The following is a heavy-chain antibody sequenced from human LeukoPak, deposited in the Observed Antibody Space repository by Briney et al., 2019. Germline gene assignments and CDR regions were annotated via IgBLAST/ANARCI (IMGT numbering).Heavy chain of an antibody. D-gene: IGHD4-23*01. J-gene: IGHJ4*02. Sequence: TSETLSLTRAVSGGSISSYYWSWIRPPPGKGLEWIGRIYTSGSTNYNPSLKSRVTMSVDTSKNQFSLKLSSVTAADTAVYYCARGVGMTTVVTQPFDYWGQGTLVTVSS. CDR2: IYTSGST. CDR1: GGSISSYY. V-gene: IGHV4-4*07. CDR3: ARGVGMTTVVTQPFDY.